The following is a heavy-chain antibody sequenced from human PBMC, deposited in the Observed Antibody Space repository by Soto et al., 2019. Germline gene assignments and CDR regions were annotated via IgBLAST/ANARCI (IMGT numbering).Heavy chain of an antibody. CDR3: ARARGIAARSYYYGMDV. J-gene: IGHJ6*02. CDR2: INAGNGNT. V-gene: IGHV1-3*01. Sequence: ASVQVACKASGYTFTSYAVRWVRQAPGQRLEWMGWINAGNGNTKYSQKFQGRVTITRDTSASTAYMELSSLRSEDTAVYYCARARGIAARSYYYGMDVWGQGTTVTVSS. D-gene: IGHD6-6*01. CDR1: GYTFTSYA.